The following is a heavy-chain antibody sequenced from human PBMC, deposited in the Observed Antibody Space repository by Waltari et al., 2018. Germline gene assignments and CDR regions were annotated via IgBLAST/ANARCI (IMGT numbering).Heavy chain of an antibody. D-gene: IGHD3-3*01. CDR1: GYTFTGYY. V-gene: IGHV1-2*02. CDR3: ARDPIFGVVSGWFDP. Sequence: QVQLVQSGAEVKKPGASVKVSCKASGYTFTGYYMHWVRQAPGQGLEWMGWINPNSGGTNYAQKFQGRVTMTRDTSISTAYMELSRLRSDDTAVYYCARDPIFGVVSGWFDPWGQGTLVTVSS. CDR2: INPNSGGT. J-gene: IGHJ5*02.